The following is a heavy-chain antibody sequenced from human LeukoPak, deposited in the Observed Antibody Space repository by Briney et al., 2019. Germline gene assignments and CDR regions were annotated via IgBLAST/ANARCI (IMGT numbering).Heavy chain of an antibody. CDR3: ARVFRKYDCSSTSCPFDP. CDR2: INPNSGGT. J-gene: IGHJ5*02. CDR1: GYTFTSYG. D-gene: IGHD2-2*01. V-gene: IGHV1-2*02. Sequence: ASVKVSCKASGYTFTSYGISWVRQAPGQGLEWMGWINPNSGGTNYAQKFQGRVTMTRDTSISTAYMELSRLRSDDTAVYYCARVFRKYDCSSTSCPFDPWGQGTLVTVSS.